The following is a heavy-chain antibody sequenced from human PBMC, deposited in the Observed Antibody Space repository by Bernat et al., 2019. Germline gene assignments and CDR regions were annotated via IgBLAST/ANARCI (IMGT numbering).Heavy chain of an antibody. V-gene: IGHV3-11*01. CDR2: ISSSSSTI. Sequence: QVQLVESGGGLVKPGGSLRLSCAASGFNFSDYYMSWMRQAPGKGLEWVSYISSSSSTIFYADSVKGRFTISRDNAKNSLYLQMNSLRADDTAVYYCARTNYYSLAENDFDYWGQGTLVTVSS. D-gene: IGHD3-10*01. J-gene: IGHJ4*02. CDR1: GFNFSDYY. CDR3: ARTNYYSLAENDFDY.